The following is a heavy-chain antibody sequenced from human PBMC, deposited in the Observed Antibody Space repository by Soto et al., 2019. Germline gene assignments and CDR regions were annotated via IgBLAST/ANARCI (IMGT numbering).Heavy chain of an antibody. CDR2: MSSSSSSI. J-gene: IGHJ4*02. Sequence: GGSLRLSCAASGFTFSSYSMNWVRQAPGKGLEWLSYMSSSSSSIYYADSVKGRFTISRDNAKNSLYLQMNSLRAEDTAVYYCARVSGYEGSDFDYWGQGTLVTVSS. CDR3: ARVSGYEGSDFDY. V-gene: IGHV3-48*01. CDR1: GFTFSSYS. D-gene: IGHD5-12*01.